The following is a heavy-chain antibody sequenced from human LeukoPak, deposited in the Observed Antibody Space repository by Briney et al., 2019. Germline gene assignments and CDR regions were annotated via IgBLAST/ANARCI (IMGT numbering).Heavy chain of an antibody. D-gene: IGHD3-10*01. CDR3: ARDTYLYRGGSDY. CDR2: MSYAGHT. J-gene: IGHJ4*02. Sequence: PSETLSLTCTVSGGSIIIDNYYWSWLRQPPGKGLLWIGSMSYAGHTYYNPSLQSRVTISVDTSKNQFSLNLASVTAADTAIYYCARDTYLYRGGSDYWGLGTLVTVSS. CDR1: GGSIIIDNYY. V-gene: IGHV4-39*02.